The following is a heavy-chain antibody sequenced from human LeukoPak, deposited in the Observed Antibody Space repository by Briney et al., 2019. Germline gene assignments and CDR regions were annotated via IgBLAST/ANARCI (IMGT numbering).Heavy chain of an antibody. CDR2: IYYSGST. Sequence: SETLSLTCTVSGGSISSYYWSWIRQPPGKGLEWIGYIYYSGSTNYNPSLKSRVTISVDTSKNQFSLKLSSVTAADTAVYYCARLGTYYDILTGYSSNWFDPWGQGTLVTVSS. CDR3: ARLGTYYDILTGYSSNWFDP. V-gene: IGHV4-59*08. J-gene: IGHJ5*02. D-gene: IGHD3-9*01. CDR1: GGSISSYY.